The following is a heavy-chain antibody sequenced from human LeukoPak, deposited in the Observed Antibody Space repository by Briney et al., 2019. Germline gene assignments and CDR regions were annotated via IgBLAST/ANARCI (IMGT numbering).Heavy chain of an antibody. J-gene: IGHJ4*02. CDR1: GYTFTGYY. Sequence: ASVKVSCKASGYTFTGYYMSWVRQAPGQGLEWMGWINPNSGDTNYAQKFQGRVTMTRDTSIRTAYMELSRLRSDGTAVYYCARDSGLGYSGYDLAWWGQGTLVTVSS. CDR2: INPNSGDT. V-gene: IGHV1-2*02. D-gene: IGHD5-12*01. CDR3: ARDSGLGYSGYDLAW.